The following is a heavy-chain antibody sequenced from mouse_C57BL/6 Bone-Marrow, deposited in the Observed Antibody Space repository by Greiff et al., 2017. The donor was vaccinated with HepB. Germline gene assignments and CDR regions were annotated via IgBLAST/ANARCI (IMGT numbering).Heavy chain of an antibody. V-gene: IGHV5-17*01. Sequence: EVKVVESGGGLVKPGGSLKLSCAASGFTFSDYGMHWVRQAPEKGLEWVAYISSGSSTIYYADTVKGRFTISRDNAKNTLFLQMHSLRSEDTAMYYCARENGDDCFAYWGQGTLVTVSA. CDR1: GFTFSDYG. D-gene: IGHD2-13*01. CDR2: ISSGSSTI. CDR3: ARENGDDCFAY. J-gene: IGHJ3*01.